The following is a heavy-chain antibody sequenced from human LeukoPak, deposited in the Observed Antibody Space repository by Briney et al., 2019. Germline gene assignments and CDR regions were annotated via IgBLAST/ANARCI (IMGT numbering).Heavy chain of an antibody. J-gene: IGHJ6*03. D-gene: IGHD3-3*01. CDR1: GFTFSRYS. V-gene: IGHV3-48*04. CDR2: ISSKNVI. CDR3: ARPLESYYYMDV. Sequence: PGGSLRLSCAASGFTFSRYSMNWVRQAPGKGREWVSYISSKNVIYYADSVKGRFTISRDNAKNSLYLQMNMLRAEDTAVYYCARPLESYYYMDVWGKGTTVTISS.